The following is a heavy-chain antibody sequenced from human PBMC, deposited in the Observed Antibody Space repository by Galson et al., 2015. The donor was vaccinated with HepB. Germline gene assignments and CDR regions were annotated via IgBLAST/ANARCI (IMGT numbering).Heavy chain of an antibody. D-gene: IGHD6-25*01. J-gene: IGHJ4*02. V-gene: IGHV3-23*01. CDR3: AKGRGYGDYYDY. CDR1: GFTFSSYA. Sequence: SLRLSCAASGFTFSSYAMSWVRQAPGKGLEWVSAISGSGGSTYYADSVKGRFTISRDNSKNTLYLQMNSLRAEDTAVYYCAKGRGYGDYYDYWGQGTLVTVSS. CDR2: ISGSGGST.